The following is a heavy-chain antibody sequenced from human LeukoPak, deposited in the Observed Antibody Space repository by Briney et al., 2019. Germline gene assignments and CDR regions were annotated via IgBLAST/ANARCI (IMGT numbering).Heavy chain of an antibody. CDR1: GYSFTSYY. J-gene: IGHJ5*02. V-gene: IGHV1-46*01. Sequence: GASVKVSSKASGYSFTSYYMHWVRQTPGQGLEWMGFINPSGSSAAYAQKFQGRLTMTRDMFTSTDYMELTSLRSEDTAVYYCARLSSHYGDYKVDPWGQGTLATVSS. CDR3: ARLSSHYGDYKVDP. D-gene: IGHD4-17*01. CDR2: INPSGSSA.